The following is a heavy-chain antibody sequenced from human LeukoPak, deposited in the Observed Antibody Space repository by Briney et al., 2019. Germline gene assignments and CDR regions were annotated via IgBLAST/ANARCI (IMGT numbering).Heavy chain of an antibody. CDR1: GFTFSTYG. Sequence: PGGSLRLSCAASGFTFSTYGMHWVRQAPGKGLEWVAVISYDGSNKYYADSVRGRFTISRDNSKNTLYLQMNSLRAEDTAVYYCAKDRDDTPYHFDYWGQGTLVTVSS. V-gene: IGHV3-30*18. CDR2: ISYDGSNK. CDR3: AKDRDDTPYHFDY. J-gene: IGHJ4*02. D-gene: IGHD2-15*01.